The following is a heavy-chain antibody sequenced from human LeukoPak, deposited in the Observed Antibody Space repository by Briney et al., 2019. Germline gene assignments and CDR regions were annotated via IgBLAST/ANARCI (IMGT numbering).Heavy chain of an antibody. CDR3: ALTTGNFDY. J-gene: IGHJ4*02. CDR2: ISWNSGSI. Sequence: PGRSLRLSCAASGFTFDDYAMHWVRQAPGKGLEWVSGISWNSGSIGYADSVKGRFTISRDNAKNSLYLQMNSLRAEDTAVYYCALTTGNFDYWGQGTLVTVSS. V-gene: IGHV3-9*01. D-gene: IGHD1-1*01. CDR1: GFTFDDYA.